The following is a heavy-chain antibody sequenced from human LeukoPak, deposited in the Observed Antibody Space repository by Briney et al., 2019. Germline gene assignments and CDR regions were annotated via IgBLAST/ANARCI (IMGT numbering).Heavy chain of an antibody. CDR3: AKVSGGGLYYDGMDV. Sequence: GGSLRLSCAASGFTFNNYAMNWVRQAPGKGLEWVSAISGSGGTTYYADSVKGRFTISRDSSKNTLYLQMNSLRAEDTAVYYCAKVSGGGLYYDGMDVWGQGTTVTVSS. CDR2: ISGSGGTT. V-gene: IGHV3-23*01. D-gene: IGHD1-14*01. J-gene: IGHJ6*02. CDR1: GFTFNNYA.